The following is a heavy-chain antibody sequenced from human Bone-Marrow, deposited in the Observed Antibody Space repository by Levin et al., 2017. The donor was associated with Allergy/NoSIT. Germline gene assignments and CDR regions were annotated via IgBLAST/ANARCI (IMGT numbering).Heavy chain of an antibody. V-gene: IGHV3-15*01. CDR2: VKSKTDGGTT. CDR1: GFTFSHAW. D-gene: IGHD1-14*01. J-gene: IGHJ6*02. CDR3: TTDRNHGNLDV. Sequence: PGGSLRLSCAASGFTFSHAWMIWVRQAPGKGLEWVGRVKSKTDGGTTDYAAPVKVRFTISRDDSQNTLFLQMNSLKTEDTAVYYGTTDRNHGNLDVWGQGTTVTVSS.